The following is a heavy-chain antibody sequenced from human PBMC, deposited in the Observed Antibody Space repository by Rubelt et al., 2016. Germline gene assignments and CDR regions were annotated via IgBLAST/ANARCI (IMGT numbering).Heavy chain of an antibody. CDR1: GVTFSTYG. D-gene: IGHD4-23*01. CDR2: ISGSGGST. CDR3: AKDLRWGFDY. Sequence: EMQLVESGGGLVQPGRSLRLSCAASGVTFSTYGMSWVRQAPGKGLEWVSAISGSGGSTFYADSVKGRFTISRDNSQSTLYLQMNSLRAEDTAIYYCAKDLRWGFDYWGQGTLVTVSS. J-gene: IGHJ4*02. V-gene: IGHV3-23*04.